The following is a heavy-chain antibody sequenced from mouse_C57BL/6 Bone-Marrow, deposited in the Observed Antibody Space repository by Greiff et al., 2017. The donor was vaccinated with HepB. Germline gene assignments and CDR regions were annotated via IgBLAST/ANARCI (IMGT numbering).Heavy chain of an antibody. V-gene: IGHV5-9*01. D-gene: IGHD2-4*01. CDR1: GFTFSSYT. CDR2: ISGGGGNT. Sequence: EVKLQESGGGLVKPGGSLKLSCAASGFTFSSYTMSWVRQTPEKRLEWVATISGGGGNTYYPDSVKGRFTISRDNAKNTLYLQMSSLRSEDTALYYCASLYYDYFWFAYWGQGTLVTVSA. CDR3: ASLYYDYFWFAY. J-gene: IGHJ3*01.